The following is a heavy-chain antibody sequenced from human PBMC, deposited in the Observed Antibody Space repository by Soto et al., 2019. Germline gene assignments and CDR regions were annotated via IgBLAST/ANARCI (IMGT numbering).Heavy chain of an antibody. Sequence: SETLSLTCSVSGDSISSRYWSWIRQPPGKGLEWIGYIDYVGSTNYAPSLQSRVTMSVDTSKNQVSLKLRYVTAADTAVYYCVRQRGNYFDFWGQGTLVTVSS. V-gene: IGHV4-59*11. CDR1: GDSISSRY. J-gene: IGHJ4*02. CDR3: VRQRGNYFDF. CDR2: IDYVGST. D-gene: IGHD3-10*01.